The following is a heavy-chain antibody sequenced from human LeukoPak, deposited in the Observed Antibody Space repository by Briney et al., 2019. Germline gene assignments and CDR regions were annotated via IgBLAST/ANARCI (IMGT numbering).Heavy chain of an antibody. V-gene: IGHV3-23*01. J-gene: IGHJ4*02. D-gene: IGHD3-3*01. CDR3: AKGYYDFWRGYYNTPWYFDY. Sequence: GGSLRLSCAASGFTFSSYAMSWVRQAPGKGLEWVSAISGSGGSTYYADSVKGRFTISRDNSKNTLYLQMNSLRAEDTAVYYCAKGYYDFWRGYYNTPWYFDYWGQGTLVTVSS. CDR1: GFTFSSYA. CDR2: ISGSGGST.